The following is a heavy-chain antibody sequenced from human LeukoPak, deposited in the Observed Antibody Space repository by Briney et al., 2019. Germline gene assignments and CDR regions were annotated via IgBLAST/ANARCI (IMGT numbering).Heavy chain of an antibody. CDR3: ARTTYYYDSSGYYGD. Sequence: APVKVSCKASGYTFTSYYMHWVRQAPGQGLEWMGIINPSGGSTSYAQKFQGRVTMTRDTSTSTVYMELSSLRSEDTAVYYCARTTYYYDSSGYYGDWGQGTLVTVSS. CDR2: INPSGGST. V-gene: IGHV1-46*01. J-gene: IGHJ4*02. D-gene: IGHD3-22*01. CDR1: GYTFTSYY.